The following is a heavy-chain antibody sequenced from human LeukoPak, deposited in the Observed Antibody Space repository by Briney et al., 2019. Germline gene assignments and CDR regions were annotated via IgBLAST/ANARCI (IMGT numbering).Heavy chain of an antibody. CDR2: IKRDGSQK. CDR3: ARGGGLDV. Sequence: GGSLRLSCAAPGFSFSSNWMGWVRQAPGKGLEWVAHIKRDGSQKYYLDSVKGRFTISRDNAKNSLYLQMSNLRAEDTAVYFCARGGGLDVWGQGATVTVSS. J-gene: IGHJ6*02. CDR1: GFSFSSNW. V-gene: IGHV3-7*03. D-gene: IGHD3-16*01.